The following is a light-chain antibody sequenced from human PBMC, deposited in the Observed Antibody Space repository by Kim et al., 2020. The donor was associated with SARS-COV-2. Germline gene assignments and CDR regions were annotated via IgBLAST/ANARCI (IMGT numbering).Light chain of an antibody. J-gene: IGLJ2*01. CDR3: NSRDSSGNHLV. CDR2: GKN. CDR1: SLRGYY. Sequence: ALEQAARITGQGYSLRGYYASWYQQKPGQAPVLVIYGKNNRPSGIPDRFSGSSSGNTASLTITGAQAEDEADYYCNSRDSSGNHLVFGGGTQLTVL. V-gene: IGLV3-19*01.